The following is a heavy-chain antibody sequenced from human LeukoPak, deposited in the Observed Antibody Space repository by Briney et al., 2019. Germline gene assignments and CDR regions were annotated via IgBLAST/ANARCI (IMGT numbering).Heavy chain of an antibody. CDR1: GYTFTSSY. V-gene: IGHV1-46*01. CDR2: INPSGGST. D-gene: IGHD6-19*01. J-gene: IGHJ3*02. CDR3: ARARGGYSSGWYGPYAFDI. Sequence: EASVTVSCKASGYTFTSSYMHGVRQAPGQGLEWMGIINPSGGSTSYAQKFQGRVTMTRDTSTSTVYMELSSLRSEDTAVYYCARARGGYSSGWYGPYAFDIWGQGTIVTVSS.